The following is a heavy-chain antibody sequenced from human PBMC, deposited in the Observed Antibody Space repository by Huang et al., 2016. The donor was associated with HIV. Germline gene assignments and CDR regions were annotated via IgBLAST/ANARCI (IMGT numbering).Heavy chain of an antibody. CDR1: TFTFGAYW. J-gene: IGHJ6*02. V-gene: IGHV3-7*01. CDR2: IKQDESEK. D-gene: IGHD1-7*01. Sequence: VESGGRSVQPGGSIKLSCVGSTFTFGAYWMSWVHQPPGKGLEWVANIKQDESEKYYVDSVKGRFNISRDNARKVLFLEMDDLRVEDTAIYFCATKTAGMDIWGQGTTVTVSS. CDR3: ATKTAGMDI.